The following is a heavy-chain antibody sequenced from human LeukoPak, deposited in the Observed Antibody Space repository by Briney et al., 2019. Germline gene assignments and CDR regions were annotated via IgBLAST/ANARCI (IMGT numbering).Heavy chain of an antibody. V-gene: IGHV3-64D*09. CDR3: VKTPSSDGYNNIY. J-gene: IGHJ4*02. Sequence: GGSLRLSCSASGFTFSSYAMHWVRQAPGRGLELVSAISQNGVTTDYPDSLKGRFAISRDNSRNTLDLQMSSLRAEDTAIYYCVKTPSSDGYNNIYWGQGTLVTVSS. D-gene: IGHD5-24*01. CDR2: ISQNGVTT. CDR1: GFTFSSYA.